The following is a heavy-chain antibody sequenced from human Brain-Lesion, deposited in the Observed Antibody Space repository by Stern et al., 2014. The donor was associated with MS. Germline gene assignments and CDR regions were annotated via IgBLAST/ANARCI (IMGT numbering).Heavy chain of an antibody. D-gene: IGHD2-2*01. CDR1: GGSISSGGYY. Sequence: VQLQESGPGLVKPSQTLSLSCTVSGGSISSGGYYWSWIRQPAGKGLEWIGRIFNSGRTSYNPSLKSRVPISIDTSKNQFSLRLNSMTAADTAVYYCARGRVVPGFQYYATDVWGQGTTVIVSS. CDR2: IFNSGRT. V-gene: IGHV4-61*02. CDR3: ARGRVVPGFQYYATDV. J-gene: IGHJ6*02.